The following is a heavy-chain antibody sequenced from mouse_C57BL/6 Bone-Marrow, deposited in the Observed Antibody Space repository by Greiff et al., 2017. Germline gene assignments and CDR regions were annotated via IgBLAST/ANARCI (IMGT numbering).Heavy chain of an antibody. J-gene: IGHJ4*01. CDR2: ILPGSGST. Sequence: QVQLQQSGAELMKPGASVKLSCKATGYTFTGYWIEWVKQRPGHGLEWIGEILPGSGSTNYNEKFKGKATFTADTSSNTAYMQLSSLTTEDSAIYYCARSAKEGSNYVNAMDYWGQGTSVTVSS. CDR3: ARSAKEGSNYVNAMDY. V-gene: IGHV1-9*01. D-gene: IGHD2-5*01. CDR1: GYTFTGYW.